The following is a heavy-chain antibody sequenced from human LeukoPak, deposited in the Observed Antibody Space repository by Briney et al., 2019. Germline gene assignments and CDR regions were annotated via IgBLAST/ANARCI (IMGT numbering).Heavy chain of an antibody. D-gene: IGHD2-2*03. CDR1: GYTFTGYY. CDR2: INPNSGGT. CDR3: ARDRGYCSSTSCRTLYWYFDL. V-gene: IGHV1-2*02. Sequence: ASVKVSCKASGYTFTGYYMRWVRQAPGQGLEWMGWINPNSGGTNYAQKFQGRVTMTRDTSISTAYMELSRLRSDDTAVYYCARDRGYCSSTSCRTLYWYFDLWGRGTLVTVSS. J-gene: IGHJ2*01.